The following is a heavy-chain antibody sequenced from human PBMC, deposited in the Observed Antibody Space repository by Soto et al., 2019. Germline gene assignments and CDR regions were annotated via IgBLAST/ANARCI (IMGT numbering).Heavy chain of an antibody. V-gene: IGHV3-30*19. J-gene: IGHJ1*01. CDR1: GFNFSSYG. Sequence: QVQLVESGGGVVQPGRSLRLSCTASGFNFSSYGMHWVRQAPGQGLEWVAVISYDGSNKYYAAYVKGRFTISRDNSKNTRYLRMNILRSEDTGVYYCARGQWEQPECFKHWGQVTLVAVSS. CDR2: ISYDGSNK. CDR3: ARGQWEQPECFKH. D-gene: IGHD1-26*01.